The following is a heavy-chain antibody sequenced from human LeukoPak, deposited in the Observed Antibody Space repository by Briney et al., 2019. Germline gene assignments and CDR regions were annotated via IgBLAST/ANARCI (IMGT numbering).Heavy chain of an antibody. D-gene: IGHD3-10*01. CDR1: GVPISSSNW. CDR3: ERDRRWFGELRSWFDP. V-gene: IGHV4-4*02. CDR2: LHHSRNT. Sequence: SGPLSLTCAVSGVPISSSNWWDWVRQPPGKGLDWIGELHHSRNTNYNPSLKSRVTISVDTSKNQFSLELSSVTAADTAVYYGERDRRWFGELRSWFDPWGQGTLVSVSS. J-gene: IGHJ5*02.